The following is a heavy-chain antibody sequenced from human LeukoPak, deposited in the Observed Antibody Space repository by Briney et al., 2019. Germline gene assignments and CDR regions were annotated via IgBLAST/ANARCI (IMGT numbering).Heavy chain of an antibody. J-gene: IGHJ6*02. CDR1: GFTFSSYG. CDR2: ISYDGSNK. D-gene: IGHD4-17*01. Sequence: PGGSLRLSCAASGFTFSSYGMHWVRQAPGKGLEWVAVISYDGSNKYYADSVKGRFTISRDNAKNSLYLQMNSLRAEDTAVYYCARGKYGDYVLDYYYYYGMDVWGQGTTVTVSS. V-gene: IGHV3-30*03. CDR3: ARGKYGDYVLDYYYYYGMDV.